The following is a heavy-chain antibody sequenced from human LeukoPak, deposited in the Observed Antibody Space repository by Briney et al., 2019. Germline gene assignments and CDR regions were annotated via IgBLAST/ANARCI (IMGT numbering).Heavy chain of an antibody. CDR2: ISGFGGST. Sequence: GGSLRLSCAASGFNFQHYAMNWVRQAPGKGPEWVSGISGFGGSTYYAPSVKDRFAISRDNSGNALFLRLTNLRVEGSALYYCARCGGSSWSSFDFWGQGTWVGVSS. V-gene: IGHV3-23*01. D-gene: IGHD6-13*01. CDR3: ARCGGSSWSSFDF. J-gene: IGHJ4*02. CDR1: GFNFQHYA.